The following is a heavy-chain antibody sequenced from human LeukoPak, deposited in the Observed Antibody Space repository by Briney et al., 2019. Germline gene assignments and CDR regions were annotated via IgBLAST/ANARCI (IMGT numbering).Heavy chain of an antibody. Sequence: GGSLRLSCAASGFTVSSNYVSWVRQAPGKGLEWLSVFYSGGNTYYADSVKGRFTISKDNSKNTLYLQMNSLRAEDTAVYYCARDYYGSGRLDYWGQGTLVTVSS. D-gene: IGHD3-10*01. CDR2: FYSGGNT. CDR3: ARDYYGSGRLDY. J-gene: IGHJ4*02. V-gene: IGHV3-53*01. CDR1: GFTVSSNY.